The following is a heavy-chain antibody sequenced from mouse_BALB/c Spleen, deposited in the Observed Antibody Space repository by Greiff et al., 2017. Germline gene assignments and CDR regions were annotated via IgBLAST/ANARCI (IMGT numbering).Heavy chain of an antibody. CDR3: ARGGITSWFAY. Sequence: QVQLQQPGAELVKPGASVKISCKASGYTFTSYWMNWVKQRPGQGLEWIGEIDPSDSYTNNNQKFKDKATLTVDKSSSTAYMQLSSLTSEDSAVYYCARGGITSWFAYWGQGTLVTVSA. CDR1: GYTFTSYW. J-gene: IGHJ3*01. D-gene: IGHD2-4*01. CDR2: IDPSDSYT. V-gene: IGHV1S126*01.